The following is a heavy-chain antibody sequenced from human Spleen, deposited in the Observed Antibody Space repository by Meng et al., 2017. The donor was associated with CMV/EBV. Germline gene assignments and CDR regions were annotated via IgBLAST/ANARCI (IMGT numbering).Heavy chain of an antibody. J-gene: IGHJ2*01. CDR1: GFTFSSYA. D-gene: IGHD6-13*01. CDR3: ARGSSSFWYFDL. CDR2: ISYDGSNK. Sequence: SCAASGFTFSSYARNWVRQAPGKGLEWVAVISYDGSNKYYADSVKGRFTISRDNSKNTLYLQMNSLRAEDTAVYYCARGSSSFWYFDLWGRGTLVTVSS. V-gene: IGHV3-30*04.